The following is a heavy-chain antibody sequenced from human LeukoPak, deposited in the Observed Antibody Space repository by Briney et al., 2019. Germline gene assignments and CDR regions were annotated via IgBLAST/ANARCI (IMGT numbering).Heavy chain of an antibody. CDR1: GGSISSSSYY. J-gene: IGHJ4*02. Sequence: PSETLSLTCTVSGGSISSSSYYWGWIRQSPGKRLEWIGNIYYTGNTYYNPSLKSRVTISVDTSKNQFSLKLSSVTAADTAVYYCARGSSSGYYWGQGTLVTVSS. CDR2: IYYTGNT. CDR3: ARGSSSGYY. V-gene: IGHV4-39*07. D-gene: IGHD3-22*01.